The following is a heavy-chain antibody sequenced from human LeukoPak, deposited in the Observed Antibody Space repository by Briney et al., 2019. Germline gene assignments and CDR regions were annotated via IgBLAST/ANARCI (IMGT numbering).Heavy chain of an antibody. CDR3: ARGNRALSGYDLNY. CDR1: GFTFSSYA. Sequence: GESLRLSCAASGFTFSSYAMSWVRQAPGKGLEWVAVISYDGSNKYYADSVTGRFTISRDNSKNTLYLQMNSLIAEDTAVYYCARGNRALSGYDLNYWGQGTLVTVSS. CDR2: ISYDGSNK. V-gene: IGHV3-30*04. D-gene: IGHD5-12*01. J-gene: IGHJ4*02.